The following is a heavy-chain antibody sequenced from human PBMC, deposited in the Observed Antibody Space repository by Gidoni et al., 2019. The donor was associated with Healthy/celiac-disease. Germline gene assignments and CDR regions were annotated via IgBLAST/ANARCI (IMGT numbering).Heavy chain of an antibody. J-gene: IGHJ4*02. Sequence: EVQLVESGGGLVRPGRSLSLTCAASGLTFDDSAMHWVRQAPGKGLEWVSGISWNSGSIGYADSVKGRFTISRDNAKNSLYLQMNRLRAEDTALYYCAKDKGPYCTGGVCYFDYWGQGTLVTVSS. V-gene: IGHV3-9*01. CDR3: AKDKGPYCTGGVCYFDY. CDR1: GLTFDDSA. D-gene: IGHD2-8*02. CDR2: ISWNSGSI.